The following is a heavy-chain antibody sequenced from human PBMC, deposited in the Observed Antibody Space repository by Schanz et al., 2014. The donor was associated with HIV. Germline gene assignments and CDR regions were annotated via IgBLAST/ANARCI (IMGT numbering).Heavy chain of an antibody. D-gene: IGHD1-26*01. J-gene: IGHJ6*02. Sequence: EVQLLESGGGLVQPGGSLRLSWAASGFTFSSYAMTWVRQAPGKGLDWVSTISDSGDGTYYADSMKGRVTISRDNSKNILYLQMNSLRAEDTAVYYCAREREESIAYYYYGMDVWGQGTAVTVSS. CDR1: GFTFSSYA. CDR3: AREREESIAYYYYGMDV. V-gene: IGHV3-23*01. CDR2: ISDSGDGT.